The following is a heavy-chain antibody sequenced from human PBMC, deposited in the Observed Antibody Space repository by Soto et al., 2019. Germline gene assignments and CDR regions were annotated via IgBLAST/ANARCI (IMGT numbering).Heavy chain of an antibody. CDR2: ISESGST. Sequence: NPSETLSLTCAVSGGSISSGGYSWSWIRQTPGKGLEWIGYISESGSTNYNKSLKSRVTISADRSKNHVSLRVTSVTAADTAIYYCARELRARFDPWGQGILVTVSS. CDR1: GGSISSGGYS. D-gene: IGHD3-3*01. CDR3: ARELRARFDP. J-gene: IGHJ5*02. V-gene: IGHV4-30-2*01.